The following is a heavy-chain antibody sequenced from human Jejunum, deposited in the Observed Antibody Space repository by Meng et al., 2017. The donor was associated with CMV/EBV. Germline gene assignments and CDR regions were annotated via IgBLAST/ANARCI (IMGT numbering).Heavy chain of an antibody. CDR3: ARGRDAYKAGL. D-gene: IGHD5-24*01. CDR2: IHPSGST. J-gene: IGHJ4*02. Sequence: STGICYWTWDRQRPGQGLEWIGFIHPSGSTNYNPSLESRVSMSVDTSKNHFSLTLTSVTGADTAVYYCARGRDAYKAGLWGQGTLVTVSS. CDR1: STGICY. V-gene: IGHV4-31*02.